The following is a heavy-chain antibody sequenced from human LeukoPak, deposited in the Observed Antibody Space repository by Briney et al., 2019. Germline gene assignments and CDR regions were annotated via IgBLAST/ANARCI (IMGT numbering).Heavy chain of an antibody. CDR1: GGSISSYY. CDR3: AREGYYYDSSGYYSFDY. V-gene: IGHV4-4*07. Sequence: SETLSLTCTVSGGSISSYYWSWIRQPAGKGLEWIGRIYTSGSTNYNPSLKSRVTMSVDTSKNQFSLKLSSVTAADTAVYYCAREGYYYDSSGYYSFDYWGQGTLVTVSS. CDR2: IYTSGST. J-gene: IGHJ4*02. D-gene: IGHD3-22*01.